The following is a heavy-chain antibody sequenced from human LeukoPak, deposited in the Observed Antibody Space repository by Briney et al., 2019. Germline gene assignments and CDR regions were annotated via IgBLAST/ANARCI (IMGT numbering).Heavy chain of an antibody. CDR2: ISGSGGST. J-gene: IGHJ4*02. CDR1: RFTFTSYA. V-gene: IGHV3-23*01. CDR3: AKAKGVYYDILTGYYPFDY. D-gene: IGHD3-9*01. Sequence: PGGSLRLSCAASRFTFTSYALSWVRQAPGKGLEWVSAISGSGGSTYYADSVKGRFTIPRDNSKNTLYLQMNNLRAEDTAINYCAKAKGVYYDILTGYYPFDYWGQGTLVTVSS.